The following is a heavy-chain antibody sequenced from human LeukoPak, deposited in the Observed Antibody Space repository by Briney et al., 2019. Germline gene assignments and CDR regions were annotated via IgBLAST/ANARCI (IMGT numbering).Heavy chain of an antibody. D-gene: IGHD3-22*01. Sequence: KPSETLSLTCTVSGGSISSYYWSWIRQPAGKGLEWIGRIYTSGSTNYNPSLKSRVTMSVDTSKNQFSLKLSSVTAADTAVYYCASSSYYDSSGFYHPLDYWGQGTLVTVSS. V-gene: IGHV4-4*07. CDR3: ASSSYYDSSGFYHPLDY. J-gene: IGHJ4*02. CDR1: GGSISSYY. CDR2: IYTSGST.